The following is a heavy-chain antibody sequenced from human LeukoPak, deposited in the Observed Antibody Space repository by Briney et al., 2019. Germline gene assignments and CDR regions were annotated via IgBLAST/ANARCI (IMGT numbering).Heavy chain of an antibody. D-gene: IGHD4-17*01. CDR3: AREPTDDYGDLTAAFDI. CDR2: INSDGSST. J-gene: IGHJ3*02. V-gene: IGHV3-74*01. CDR1: GFTFSSYC. Sequence: GGSLRLSCSASGFTFSSYCRHWVRQAPGKGLVWVSRINSDGSSTSYADSVKGRFTISRDKAKNTLYLQMNSLRAEDTAVYYCAREPTDDYGDLTAAFDIWGQGTMVTVSS.